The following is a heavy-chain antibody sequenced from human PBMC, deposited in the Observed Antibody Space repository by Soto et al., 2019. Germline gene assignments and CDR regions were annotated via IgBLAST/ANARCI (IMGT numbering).Heavy chain of an antibody. V-gene: IGHV3-11*06. CDR2: ISTSGRGT. Sequence: GGSLRLSCAASGFNFSDYYMTWIRQAPGKGLEWISYISTSGRGTEYADSVKGRFLISRDNAKRSLYLQMNSLRVEDTAVYYCARWLEVLTTSDSWGQGTPVTVS. J-gene: IGHJ4*02. CDR1: GFNFSDYY. CDR3: ARWLEVLTTSDS. D-gene: IGHD3-22*01.